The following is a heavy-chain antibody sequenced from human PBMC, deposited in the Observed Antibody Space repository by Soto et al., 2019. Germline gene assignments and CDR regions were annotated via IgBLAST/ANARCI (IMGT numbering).Heavy chain of an antibody. J-gene: IGHJ3*02. V-gene: IGHV1-58*02. CDR3: EGSFGELSAFDI. D-gene: IGHD3-16*02. Sequence: AASVKVSCKASGCTFSSSAMQWLRQAPGQGLEWIGWLVVGNGNTNHAQKFQERVTLTTDMSTSTAYMELSSLRSEDTAVYYCEGSFGELSAFDIWGQGPLVTISS. CDR1: GCTFSSSA. CDR2: LVVGNGNT.